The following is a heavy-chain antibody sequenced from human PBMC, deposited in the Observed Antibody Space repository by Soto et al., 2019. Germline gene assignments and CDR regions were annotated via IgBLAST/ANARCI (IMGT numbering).Heavy chain of an antibody. CDR1: GGTFSSYA. CDR3: ARVYCSGGGCYGIDY. J-gene: IGHJ4*02. V-gene: IGHV1-69*05. Sequence: XSVKVSCKASGGTFSSYAISWVRQAPGQGLEWMGGIIPIFGTANYAQKFQGRVTMTRDTSTSTVYMELSSLRSEDTAVYYCARVYCSGGGCYGIDYWGQGTLVTVSS. CDR2: IIPIFGTA. D-gene: IGHD2-15*01.